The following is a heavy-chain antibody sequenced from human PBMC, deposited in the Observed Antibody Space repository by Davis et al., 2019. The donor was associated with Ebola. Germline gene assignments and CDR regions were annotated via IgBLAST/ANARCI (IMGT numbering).Heavy chain of an antibody. V-gene: IGHV4-34*01. CDR1: GGPISGYY. CDR3: ARGGTSKYGYWARY. CDR2: INHSGIT. J-gene: IGHJ4*02. D-gene: IGHD2-2*03. Sequence: MPSETLSLTCKVSGGPISGYYWSWIRQPPGKGLEWIGEINHSGITNYNPSLKSRVTISVDTSKNQFSLKLSSVTAADTAVYYCARGGTSKYGYWARYWGQGTLVTVSA.